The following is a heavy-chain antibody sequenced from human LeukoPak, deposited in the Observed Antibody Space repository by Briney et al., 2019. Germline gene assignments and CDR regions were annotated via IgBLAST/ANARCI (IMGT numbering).Heavy chain of an antibody. CDR3: AKDRVPWELPYYFDY. D-gene: IGHD1-26*01. Sequence: GGSLRLSCAASGFTFNTYDMHWVRQAPGKGLEWVAFIRYDGNDKYADSVKGRFTISRDNSKNTLYLQMNSLRAEDTAVYYCAKDRVPWELPYYFDYWGQGTLVTVSS. J-gene: IGHJ4*02. V-gene: IGHV3-30*02. CDR1: GFTFNTYD. CDR2: IRYDGNDK.